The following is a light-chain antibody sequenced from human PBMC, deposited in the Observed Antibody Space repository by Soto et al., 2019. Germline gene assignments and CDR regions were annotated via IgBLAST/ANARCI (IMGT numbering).Light chain of an antibody. J-gene: IGKJ4*01. CDR2: KAS. CDR3: LQHNSYPLT. CDR1: QTISSW. V-gene: IGKV1-5*03. Sequence: DIQMTQSPSTLSGSVGDRLTITCRASQTISSWLAWYQQKTGKXPXXLIYKASTLKSGVPSRFSGSGSGTEFTLTISSLQPEDFATYYCLQHNSYPLTFGGGTRWIS.